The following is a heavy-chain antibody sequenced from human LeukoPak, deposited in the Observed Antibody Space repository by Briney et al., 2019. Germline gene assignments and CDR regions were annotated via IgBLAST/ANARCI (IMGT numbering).Heavy chain of an antibody. CDR1: GGSITNSNH. V-gene: IGHV4-59*01. D-gene: IGHD6-19*01. J-gene: IGHJ4*02. CDR2: IHYNGRT. Sequence: SETLSLTCTISGGSITNSNHWSWIRQPPGEAPEWIGYIHYNGRTNYNPSLKSRVTISVDTSNNQFSLKLNSVSAADTAVYYCARGAGWYDYWGQGMLVTVSS. CDR3: ARGAGWYDY.